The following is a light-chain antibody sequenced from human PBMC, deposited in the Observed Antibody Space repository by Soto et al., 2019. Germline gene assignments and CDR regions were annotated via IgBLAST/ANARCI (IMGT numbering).Light chain of an antibody. CDR3: QQSYSTLWA. V-gene: IGKV1-5*01. J-gene: IGKJ1*01. CDR2: DTS. Sequence: IQMTQSPSTLSASVGYRVTITCRASQSVSDWLAWYQQKPGNPPKLLIYDTSRLESAVPSRFSASGSGTDFTLTISSLQPEDFATYYCQQSYSTLWAFGQGTKVDNK. CDR1: QSVSDW.